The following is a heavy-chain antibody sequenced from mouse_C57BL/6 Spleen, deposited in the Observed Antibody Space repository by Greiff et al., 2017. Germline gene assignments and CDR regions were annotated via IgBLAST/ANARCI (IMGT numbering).Heavy chain of an antibody. CDR1: GYTFTDYN. D-gene: IGHD2-4*01. J-gene: IGHJ4*01. CDR2: INPNNGGT. CDR3: ARGGDDYDGYYAMDY. V-gene: IGHV1-22*01. Sequence: VQLQQSGPELVKPGASVKMSCKASGYTFTDYNLHWVQQSHGKSLEWIGYINPNNGGTSYNQKFKGKATLTVNKSSSTAYMELRSLTSEDSAVYYCARGGDDYDGYYAMDYWGQGTSVTVSS.